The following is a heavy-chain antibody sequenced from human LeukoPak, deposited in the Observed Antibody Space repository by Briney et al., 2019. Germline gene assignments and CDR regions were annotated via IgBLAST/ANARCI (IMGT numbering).Heavy chain of an antibody. CDR3: AKAGTFGLYYFDY. J-gene: IGHJ4*02. D-gene: IGHD3-10*01. CDR1: GFTFSRYG. V-gene: IGHV3-30*18. CDR2: ISSDGSNK. Sequence: GGSLRLSCAASGFTFSRYGMHWVRQAPGKGLEWVAVISSDGSNKYYADSAKGRFTISRDNSKNTLYLQMNSLRAEDTAVYYCAKAGTFGLYYFDYWGQGTLVTVSS.